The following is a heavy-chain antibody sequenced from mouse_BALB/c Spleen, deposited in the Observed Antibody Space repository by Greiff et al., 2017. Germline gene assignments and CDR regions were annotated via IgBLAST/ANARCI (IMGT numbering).Heavy chain of an antibody. J-gene: IGHJ4*01. CDR3: ARTGPYYAMDY. D-gene: IGHD4-1*01. CDR1: GYSITSDYA. CDR2: ISYSGST. V-gene: IGHV3-2*02. Sequence: DVKLQESGPGLVKPSQSLSLTCTVTGYSITSDYAWNWIRQFPGNKLEWMGYISYSGSTSYNPSLKSRISITRDTSKNQFFLQLNSVTTEDTATYYCARTGPYYAMDYWGQGTSVTVSS.